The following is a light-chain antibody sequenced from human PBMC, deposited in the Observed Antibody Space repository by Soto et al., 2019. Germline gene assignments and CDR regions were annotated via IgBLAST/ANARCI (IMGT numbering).Light chain of an antibody. CDR2: GAS. J-gene: IGKJ1*01. CDR3: HYYGTSPQT. CDR1: QSVSSN. V-gene: IGKV3-15*01. Sequence: EIVMTQSPATLSVSPGERATLSCRASQSVSSNLAWYQQKPGQAPRLLIYGASTRATGIPARVSGSGSGTDFTLTISRLEPEDFAVYYCHYYGTSPQTFGQGTKVDIK.